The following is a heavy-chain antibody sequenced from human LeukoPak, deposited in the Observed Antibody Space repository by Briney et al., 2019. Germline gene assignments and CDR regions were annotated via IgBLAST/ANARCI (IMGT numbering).Heavy chain of an antibody. Sequence: ASVKVSCKASGYTFTSYGISWVRQAPGQGLEWMGWINPNSGGTNYAQKFQGRVTMARDTSIGTAYMELSRLRSDDTAVYYCARGIAAAGTDGWFDPWGQGTLVTVSS. J-gene: IGHJ5*02. CDR1: GYTFTSYG. CDR3: ARGIAAAGTDGWFDP. D-gene: IGHD6-13*01. V-gene: IGHV1-2*02. CDR2: INPNSGGT.